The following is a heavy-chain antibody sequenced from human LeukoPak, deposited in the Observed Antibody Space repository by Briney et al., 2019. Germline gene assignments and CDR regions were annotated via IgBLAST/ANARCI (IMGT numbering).Heavy chain of an antibody. Sequence: GGSLRLSCAASGFTFSSCAMNWVRQAPGKRLEWVSAISGSGGTTYYADSVKGRFTISRDNSKNALYLQMNSLRAEDTAVYYCAKVGPRDGYREYFFNYWGQGTLVTVSS. CDR3: AKVGPRDGYREYFFNY. CDR1: GFTFSSCA. J-gene: IGHJ4*02. V-gene: IGHV3-23*01. D-gene: IGHD5-24*01. CDR2: ISGSGGTT.